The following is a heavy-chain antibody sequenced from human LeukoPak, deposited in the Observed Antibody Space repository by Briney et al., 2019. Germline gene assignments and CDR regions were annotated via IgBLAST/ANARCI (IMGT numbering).Heavy chain of an antibody. CDR1: GGSISSYY. CDR2: IYYSGST. CDR3: ARDEWELEGWFDP. D-gene: IGHD1-26*01. Sequence: PSETLSLTCTVSGGSISSYYWSWIRQPPGKGLEWIGYIYYSGSTNYNPSLKSRVTISVDTSKNQFSLKLSSVTAADTAVYYCARDEWELEGWFDPWGQGTLVTVSS. V-gene: IGHV4-59*12. J-gene: IGHJ5*02.